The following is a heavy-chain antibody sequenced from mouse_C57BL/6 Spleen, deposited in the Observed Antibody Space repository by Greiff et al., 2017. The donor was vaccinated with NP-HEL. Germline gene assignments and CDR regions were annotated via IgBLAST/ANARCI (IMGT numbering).Heavy chain of an antibody. V-gene: IGHV1-9*01. J-gene: IGHJ1*03. Sequence: QVQLQQSGAELMKPGASVKLSCKATGYTFTSYWIEWVKQRPGHGLEWIGEILPGSGSTNYNEKFKSKATLTVDKPSSTAYMQLSSLTSEDSAVYYCASPLLSYGSSYDWYFDVWGTGTTVTVSS. CDR2: ILPGSGST. CDR3: ASPLLSYGSSYDWYFDV. D-gene: IGHD1-1*01. CDR1: GYTFTSYW.